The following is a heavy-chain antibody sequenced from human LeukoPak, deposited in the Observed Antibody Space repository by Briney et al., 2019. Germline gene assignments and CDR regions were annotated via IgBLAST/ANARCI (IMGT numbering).Heavy chain of an antibody. J-gene: IGHJ6*02. CDR3: VRGYSFGPYGMDV. V-gene: IGHV3-53*05. CDR2: IFSGGST. D-gene: IGHD2-15*01. CDR1: GFTVSSNY. Sequence: GGSLRLSCAASGFTVSSNYMSWVRQAPGKGLEWVSVIFSGGSTYYADSVKGRFTISRDNSKNTLYLQMSSLRAEDTAVYFCVRGYSFGPYGMDVWGQGTTVTVSS.